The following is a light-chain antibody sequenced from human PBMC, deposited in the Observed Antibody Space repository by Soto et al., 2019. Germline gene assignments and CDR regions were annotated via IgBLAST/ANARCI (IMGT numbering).Light chain of an antibody. V-gene: IGLV2-14*01. CDR3: CSYTSDLTPYV. Sequence: QSALTQPASVSGSPGQSITISCTGTSSDIGAYNYVSWYQQYPGRAPKLMIYEVNNRPSGVSNRFSGSKSGNTASLTISGLQAEDEADYYCCSYTSDLTPYVFGTGTKVTVL. J-gene: IGLJ1*01. CDR1: SSDIGAYNY. CDR2: EVN.